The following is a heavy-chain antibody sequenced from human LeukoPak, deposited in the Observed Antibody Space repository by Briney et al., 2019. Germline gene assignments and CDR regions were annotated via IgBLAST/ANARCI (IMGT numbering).Heavy chain of an antibody. CDR1: GFTFNTYW. CDR3: AKEDGSTIVVVHFDY. Sequence: GGSLRLSCAASGFTFNTYWMIWVRQAPGKGLEWVSAISGSGGSTYYADSVKGRFTISRDNSKNTLYLQMNSLRAEDTAVYYCAKEDGSTIVVVHFDYWGQGTLVTVSS. J-gene: IGHJ4*02. CDR2: ISGSGGST. D-gene: IGHD3-22*01. V-gene: IGHV3-23*01.